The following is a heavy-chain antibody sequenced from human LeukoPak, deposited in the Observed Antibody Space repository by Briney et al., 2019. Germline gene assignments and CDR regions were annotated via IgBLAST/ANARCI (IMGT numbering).Heavy chain of an antibody. CDR3: ASGDYLWFDP. V-gene: IGHV4-4*08. Sequence: SETLSLTCTVSGGSISSYYWSWIRQPPGKGLEWIGYIYTSGSTNYNPSLKSRVTISVDTSKNQFSLKLSSVTAADTAMYYCASGDYLWFDPWGQGTLVTVSS. D-gene: IGHD4-17*01. CDR1: GGSISSYY. CDR2: IYTSGST. J-gene: IGHJ5*02.